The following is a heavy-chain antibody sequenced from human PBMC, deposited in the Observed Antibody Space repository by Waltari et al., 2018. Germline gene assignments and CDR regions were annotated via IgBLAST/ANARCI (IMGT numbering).Heavy chain of an antibody. V-gene: IGHV3-74*01. J-gene: IGHJ6*02. CDR1: GFTFSRYW. D-gene: IGHD3-22*01. CDR3: ARVATKTYSSPVPGRPYYYGMDV. CDR2: VSSDGSTI. Sequence: EEQLVESGGGLAQPGESLRLSCAASGFTFSRYWMDWVRQAPGKGLVWVSRVSSDGSTITYAESVKGRFTISRDNAKNTRYVQMNRLRAEDTAVYYCARVATKTYSSPVPGRPYYYGMDVWGQGTTVTVSS.